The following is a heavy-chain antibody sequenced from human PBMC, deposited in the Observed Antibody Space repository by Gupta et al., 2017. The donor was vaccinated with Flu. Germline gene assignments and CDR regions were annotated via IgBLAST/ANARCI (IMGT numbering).Heavy chain of an antibody. CDR3: ARDLPLREIVDPPAGLGVPDF. J-gene: IGHJ4*02. CDR2: IKGDGSQK. D-gene: IGHD2-15*01. Sequence: EVQLVESGGGLVQPGGSLRLSCAASGFMFSDYWMTWVRQAPGRRLEWVANIKGDGSQKYYMDSVKGRFTISRDNAENSLDLHMYSLRAEDTAVYYCARDLPLREIVDPPAGLGVPDFWGQGTLVTVSS. CDR1: GFMFSDYW. V-gene: IGHV3-7*04.